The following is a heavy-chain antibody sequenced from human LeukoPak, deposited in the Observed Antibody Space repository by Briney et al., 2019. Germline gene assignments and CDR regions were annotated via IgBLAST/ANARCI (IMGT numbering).Heavy chain of an antibody. D-gene: IGHD6-6*01. Sequence: ASVKVSCKASGYTFTGYYMHWVRQAPGQGLEWMGWINPNSGGTNYAQKFQGRVTMTRDTSISTAYMELSRLRSDDTAVYYCARVVAARRVYYYYYMDVWGKGTTVTVSS. CDR1: GYTFTGYY. V-gene: IGHV1-2*02. CDR3: ARVVAARRVYYYYYMDV. CDR2: INPNSGGT. J-gene: IGHJ6*03.